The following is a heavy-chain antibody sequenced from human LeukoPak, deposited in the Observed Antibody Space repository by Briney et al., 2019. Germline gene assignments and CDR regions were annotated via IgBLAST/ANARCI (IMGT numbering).Heavy chain of an antibody. V-gene: IGHV1-69*05. D-gene: IGHD6-13*01. CDR3: ARDRGGSSWYNWFDP. CDR1: GGTFSSYA. J-gene: IGHJ5*02. Sequence: SVKVSCKAPGGTFSSYAISWVRQAPGQGLEWMGGIIPIFGTANYAQKFQGRVTITTDESTSTAYMELSSLRSEDTAVYYCARDRGGSSWYNWFDPWGQGTLVTVSS. CDR2: IIPIFGTA.